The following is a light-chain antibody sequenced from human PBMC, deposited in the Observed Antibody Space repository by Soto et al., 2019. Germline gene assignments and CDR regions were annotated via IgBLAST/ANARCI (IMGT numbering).Light chain of an antibody. CDR1: QGIKSW. CDR3: QQSYSNPRT. J-gene: IGKJ1*01. V-gene: IGKV1-12*01. CDR2: AAS. Sequence: DIQMTQSPSSVPASVGDRVSITCGARQGIKSWLAWYQKKPGRAPKLLIYAASSLQNGVPSRFSGSESGTDFTLTISNLQPEDCEIYFCQQSYSNPRTFGQGTKVDIK.